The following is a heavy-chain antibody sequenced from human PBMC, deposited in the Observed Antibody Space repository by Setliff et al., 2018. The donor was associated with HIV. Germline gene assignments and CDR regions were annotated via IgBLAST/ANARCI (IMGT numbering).Heavy chain of an antibody. CDR2: IDASANT. CDR3: ARSKYSSGWYSDHDAFDI. CDR1: GSSISSNYY. J-gene: IGHJ3*02. V-gene: IGHV4-38-2*02. Sequence: PSETLSLTCTVSGSSISSNYYWAWIRQAPGKGLEWIGCIDASANTYYIPSLKSRATISIDTSKNQLSLKLRSVTAADTALYYCARSKYSSGWYSDHDAFDIWGQGTVVTVSS. D-gene: IGHD6-19*01.